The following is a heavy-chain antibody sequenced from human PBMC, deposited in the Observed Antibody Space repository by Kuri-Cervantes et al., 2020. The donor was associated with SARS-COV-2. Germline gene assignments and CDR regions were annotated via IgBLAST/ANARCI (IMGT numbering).Heavy chain of an antibody. Sequence: ASEKVSCKASGYTFTSYGISWVRQAPGQGLEWMGWISAYNGNTNYAQKLQGRATMTTDTSTSTAYMELRSLRSDDTAVYYCARVEYSGSDPGEFDYWGRGTLVTVSS. D-gene: IGHD1-26*01. J-gene: IGHJ4*02. CDR3: ARVEYSGSDPGEFDY. V-gene: IGHV1-18*01. CDR1: GYTFTSYG. CDR2: ISAYNGNT.